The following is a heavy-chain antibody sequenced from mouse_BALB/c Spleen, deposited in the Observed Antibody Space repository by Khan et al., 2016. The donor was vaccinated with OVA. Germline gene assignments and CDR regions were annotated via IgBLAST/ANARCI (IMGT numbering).Heavy chain of an antibody. CDR2: IYPGNSDA. CDR3: TRWGYWFAY. J-gene: IGHJ3*01. V-gene: IGHV1-5*01. CDR1: GYSFTSYW. D-gene: IGHD2-2*01. Sequence: EVQLQESGTVLARPGASVKMSCKTSGYSFTSYWMHWIKQRPGQGLEWIGAIYPGNSDANYNQKFKDKAKLTAVTSASTANMELSSLTDEDSGVEYCTRWGYWFAYWGQGTLVTVSA.